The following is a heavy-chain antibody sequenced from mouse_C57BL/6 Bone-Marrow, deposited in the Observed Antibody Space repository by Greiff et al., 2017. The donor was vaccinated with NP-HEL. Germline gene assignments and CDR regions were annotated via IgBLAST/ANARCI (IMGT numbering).Heavy chain of an antibody. D-gene: IGHD2-4*01. Sequence: VQLQESGAELVRPGTSVKMSCKASGYTFTNYWIGWAKQRPGHGLEWIGDIYPGGGYTNYNEKFKGKATLTADKSSSTAYMQFSSLTSEDSAIYYCARNDYDGGYYAMDYWGQGTSVTVSS. V-gene: IGHV1-63*01. CDR1: GYTFTNYW. CDR2: IYPGGGYT. CDR3: ARNDYDGGYYAMDY. J-gene: IGHJ4*01.